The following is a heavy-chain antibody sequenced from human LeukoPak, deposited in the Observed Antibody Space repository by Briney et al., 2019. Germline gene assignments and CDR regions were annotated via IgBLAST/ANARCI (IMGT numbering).Heavy chain of an antibody. J-gene: IGHJ4*02. Sequence: ASVKVSCKASGYTFTSYYMHWVRQAPGQGLKWMGIINPSGGSTSYAPKFQGRVTMTRDTSTSTVYMDLSSLRSEDTAVYYCARDSHDTSGYPGYWGQGTLVTVSS. CDR3: ARDSHDTSGYPGY. CDR1: GYTFTSYY. D-gene: IGHD3-22*01. CDR2: INPSGGST. V-gene: IGHV1-46*01.